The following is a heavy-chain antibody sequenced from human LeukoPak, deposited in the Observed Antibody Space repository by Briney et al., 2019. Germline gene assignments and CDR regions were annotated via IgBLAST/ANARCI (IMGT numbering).Heavy chain of an antibody. CDR1: GGSFSGYY. CDR2: ISPSGDIT. V-gene: IGHV3-23*01. J-gene: IGHJ4*02. Sequence: ETLSLTCAVYGGSFSGYYWSWIRQPPGKGLEWVSGISPSGDITYYADSVKGRFTISRDNSKNTVYLQVISLTAEDTAVYYCAKDDAWLRFGEWSQGTLVTVSS. D-gene: IGHD3-10*01. CDR3: AKDDAWLRFGE.